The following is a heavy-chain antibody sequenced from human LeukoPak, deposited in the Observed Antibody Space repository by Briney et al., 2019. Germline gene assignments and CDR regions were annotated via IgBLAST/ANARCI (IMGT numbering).Heavy chain of an antibody. J-gene: IGHJ4*02. CDR1: GFTLTDYW. V-gene: IGHV3-7*01. Sequence: PGGSLRLSCAASGFTLTDYWMSWVRQAPGKGLEWVANIKQDGNEKNYADSVRGRFSISRDNAKNSAYLQMNNLRAEDTAIYYCASRDALGYWGQGTLVTVSS. CDR3: ASRDALGY. CDR2: IKQDGNEK. D-gene: IGHD3-16*01.